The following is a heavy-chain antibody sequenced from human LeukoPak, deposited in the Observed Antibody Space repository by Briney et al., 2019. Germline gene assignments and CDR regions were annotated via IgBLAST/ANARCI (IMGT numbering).Heavy chain of an antibody. CDR1: GFTFSSYA. CDR2: ISGSGGST. V-gene: IGHV3-23*01. Sequence: GGSLRLSCAASGFTFSSYAMSWVRQAPGKGLEWVSAISGSGGSTYYADSVKGRFTISRDNSKNTLYLQMNSLRAEDTAVYYCAKEGSSWYPYYYGMDVWGQGTTVTVYS. D-gene: IGHD6-13*01. J-gene: IGHJ6*02. CDR3: AKEGSSWYPYYYGMDV.